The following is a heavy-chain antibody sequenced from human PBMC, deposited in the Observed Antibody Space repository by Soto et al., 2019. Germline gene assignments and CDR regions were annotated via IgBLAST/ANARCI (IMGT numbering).Heavy chain of an antibody. CDR2: IYYSGST. Sequence: SETLSLTCTVSGGSISSGDYYWSWIRQPPGKGLEWIGYIYYSGSTYYNPSLKSRVTISVDTSKNQFSLKLSSVTAADTAVYYCARDHYDSSGAFDYWGQGTLVTVSS. V-gene: IGHV4-30-4*01. CDR3: ARDHYDSSGAFDY. J-gene: IGHJ4*02. CDR1: GGSISSGDYY. D-gene: IGHD3-22*01.